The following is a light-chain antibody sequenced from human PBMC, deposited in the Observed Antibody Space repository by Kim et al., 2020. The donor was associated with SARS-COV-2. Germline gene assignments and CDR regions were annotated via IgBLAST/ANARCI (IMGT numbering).Light chain of an antibody. V-gene: IGLV1-40*01. J-gene: IGLJ2*01. CDR2: GNT. Sequence: QSVLTQPPSVSGAPGQRVTISCTGDSSNIGAGYDVHWYQQLPGTAPKLLIYGNTNRPSVPDRFSGSKSGTSASLAITGLQAEDEADYYCQSYDNTRSGWIFGGGTQLTVL. CDR3: QSYDNTRSGWI. CDR1: SSNIGAGYD.